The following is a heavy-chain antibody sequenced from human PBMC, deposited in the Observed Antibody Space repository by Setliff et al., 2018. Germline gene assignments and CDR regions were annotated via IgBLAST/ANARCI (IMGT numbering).Heavy chain of an antibody. CDR2: IYDRGST. V-gene: IGHV4-39*07. D-gene: IGHD3-16*01. J-gene: IGHJ5*02. Sequence: SETLSLTCTVSGGSISSSTNYWGWIRQPPGRGLEWIGNIYDRGSTHYNPSLKSRVAISEDTSKSQSSLKLSSVTAADTAVYYCARGFTAQPAMLRGNWFDPWGRGTLVTVSS. CDR3: ARGFTAQPAMLRGNWFDP. CDR1: GGSISSSTNY.